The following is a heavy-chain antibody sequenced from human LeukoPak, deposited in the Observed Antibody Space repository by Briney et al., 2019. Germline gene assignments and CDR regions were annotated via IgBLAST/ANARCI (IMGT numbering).Heavy chain of an antibody. CDR2: ISGSGGST. D-gene: IGHD2-15*01. V-gene: IGHV3-23*01. Sequence: GGSLRLSCAASGFTFSSYAMSWVRQAPGKGLEWVSAISGSGGSTYYADSVKGRFTISRDNSKNTLYLQMNSLRAEDTAVYYCAKARYCSGGSCYRTRWEAPDYWGQGTLVTVSS. CDR1: GFTFSSYA. CDR3: AKARYCSGGSCYRTRWEAPDY. J-gene: IGHJ4*02.